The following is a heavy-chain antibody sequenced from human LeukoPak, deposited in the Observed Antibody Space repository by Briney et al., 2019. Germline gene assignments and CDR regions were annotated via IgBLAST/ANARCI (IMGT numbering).Heavy chain of an antibody. Sequence: PGGSLRLSCAASGFTFSDYYVSWIRQAPGKGLEWVSYISSSGSTIYYADSVKGRFTISRDNAKNSLYLQMNSLRAEDTAVYYCARDPPYYYDSSGYHLYYFDYWGQGTLVTVSS. CDR2: ISSSGSTI. V-gene: IGHV3-11*01. D-gene: IGHD3-22*01. CDR3: ARDPPYYYDSSGYHLYYFDY. CDR1: GFTFSDYY. J-gene: IGHJ4*02.